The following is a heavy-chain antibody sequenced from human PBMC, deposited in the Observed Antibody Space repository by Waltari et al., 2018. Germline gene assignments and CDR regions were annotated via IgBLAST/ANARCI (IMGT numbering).Heavy chain of an antibody. V-gene: IGHV4-34*01. Sequence: QVQLQQWGAGLLKPSETLSLTCAVYGGSFSGYYWSWIRQPPGKGLEWIGEINHSGSTNYNPSLKSRVTISVDTSKNQFSLKLSSVTAADTAVYYCARGRGYCSSTSCYGYFDYWGQGTLVTVSS. CDR2: INHSGST. D-gene: IGHD2-2*01. J-gene: IGHJ4*02. CDR1: GGSFSGYY. CDR3: ARGRGYCSSTSCYGYFDY.